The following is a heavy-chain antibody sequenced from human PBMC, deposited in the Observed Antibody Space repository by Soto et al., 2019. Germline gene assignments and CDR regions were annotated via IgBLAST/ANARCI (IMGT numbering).Heavy chain of an antibody. D-gene: IGHD2-15*01. CDR3: ARENHCSGGSCYLGWNAFDI. V-gene: IGHV1-2*04. Sequence: ASVKVSXKASGYTFTGYYMHWVRQAPGQGLEWMGWINPNSGGTNYAQKFQGWVTMTRDTSISTAYMELSRLRSDDTAVYYCARENHCSGGSCYLGWNAFDIWGQGTMVTVS. J-gene: IGHJ3*02. CDR1: GYTFTGYY. CDR2: INPNSGGT.